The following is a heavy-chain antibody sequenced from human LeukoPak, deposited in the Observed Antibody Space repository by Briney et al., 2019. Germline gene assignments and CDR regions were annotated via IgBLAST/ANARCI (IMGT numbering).Heavy chain of an antibody. D-gene: IGHD4-17*01. CDR1: GYTFTSYD. CDR3: ARGFYGDYDAFDI. J-gene: IGHJ3*02. Sequence: ASVKVSCKASGYTFTSYDNNWVRQATGQGLEWMGWMNPNSGNTGYAQMFQGRVTMTRNTSISTAYMELSSLRSEDTAVYYCARGFYGDYDAFDIWGQGTMVTVSS. V-gene: IGHV1-8*01. CDR2: MNPNSGNT.